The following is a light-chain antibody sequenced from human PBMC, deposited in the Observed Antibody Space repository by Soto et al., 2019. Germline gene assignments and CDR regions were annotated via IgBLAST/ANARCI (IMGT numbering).Light chain of an antibody. V-gene: IGKV3-15*01. CDR1: QSVSSN. CDR2: VAS. CDR3: QQYNNWWT. Sequence: EIVMTQSPATLSVSPGERATLSCRASQSVSSNLAWYQQKPGHAPRLLIYVASTRATGIPARFSGSVSGTEFTLTISSLQSEDCAVYYCQQYNNWWTFGQGTKVEIK. J-gene: IGKJ1*01.